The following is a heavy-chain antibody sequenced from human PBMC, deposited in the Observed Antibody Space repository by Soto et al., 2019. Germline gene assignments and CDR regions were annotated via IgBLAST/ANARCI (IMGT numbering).Heavy chain of an antibody. J-gene: IGHJ4*02. Sequence: LRLSCAASGFTFSGYSVNWVRQAPGKGLEWVSYISSGSKTIYYAESVKGRFTVSRDNARNSQYLQMNSLRDEDTAVYYCVREDILGVRSFDYWGQGTMVTVSS. V-gene: IGHV3-48*02. CDR3: VREDILGVRSFDY. D-gene: IGHD3-9*01. CDR1: GFTFSGYS. CDR2: ISSGSKTI.